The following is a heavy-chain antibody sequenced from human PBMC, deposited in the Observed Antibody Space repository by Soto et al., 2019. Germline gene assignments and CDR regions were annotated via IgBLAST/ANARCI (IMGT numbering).Heavy chain of an antibody. D-gene: IGHD2-15*01. CDR2: INPSGGST. V-gene: IGHV1-46*01. CDR3: ARDFTRAPRSTDYSHH. CDR1: GYTFTGYY. J-gene: IGHJ1*01. Sequence: GASVKVSCKASGYTFTGYYMHWVRQAPGQGLEWMGIINPSGGSTSHAQKFQGRVTMTRDTSTSTVYMELSSLRSEDTAVYYCARDFTRAPRSTDYSHHWRDAILVSVHS.